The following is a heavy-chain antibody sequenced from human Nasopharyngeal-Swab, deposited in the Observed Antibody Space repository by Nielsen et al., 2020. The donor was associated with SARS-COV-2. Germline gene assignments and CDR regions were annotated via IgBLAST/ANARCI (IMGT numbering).Heavy chain of an antibody. D-gene: IGHD3-10*01. CDR2: IDPGDSYT. CDR3: ARHVRARGVLLDY. V-gene: IGHV5-10-1*01. Sequence: GESLKISCKGYGYSFTSYWISWVRQMPGKGLEWMGRIDPGDSYTNYSPSFQGHVTISADKFISTAYLQWSSLKASDTAMYYCARHVRARGVLLDYWGQGTLVTVSS. CDR1: GYSFTSYW. J-gene: IGHJ4*02.